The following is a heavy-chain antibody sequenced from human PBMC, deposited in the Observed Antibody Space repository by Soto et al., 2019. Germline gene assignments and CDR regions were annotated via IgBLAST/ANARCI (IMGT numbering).Heavy chain of an antibody. CDR1: GYSFTSYW. V-gene: IGHV5-51*01. Sequence: PGESLKISCKGSGYSFTSYWIGWVRQVPGRGLEWMGIIYPGDSDTRYSPSFQGQVTISADKSISTAYLQWSSLKASDTAMYYCARRKRGYSGYDAYYYYGMDVWGQGTTVTVSS. J-gene: IGHJ6*02. CDR2: IYPGDSDT. CDR3: ARRKRGYSGYDAYYYYGMDV. D-gene: IGHD5-12*01.